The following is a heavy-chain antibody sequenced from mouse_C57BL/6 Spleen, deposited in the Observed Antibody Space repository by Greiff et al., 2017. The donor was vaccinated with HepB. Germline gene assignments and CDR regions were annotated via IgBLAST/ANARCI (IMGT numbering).Heavy chain of an antibody. V-gene: IGHV1-64*01. CDR3: ARRVYYDYDGHFDV. J-gene: IGHJ1*03. CDR1: GYTFTSYW. CDR2: IHPNSGST. Sequence: QVQLKQPGAELVKPGASVKLSCKASGYTFTSYWMHWVKQRPGQGLEWIGMIHPNSGSTNYNEKFKSKATLTVDKSSSTAYMQLSSLTSEDSAVYYCARRVYYDYDGHFDVWGTGTTVTVSS. D-gene: IGHD2-4*01.